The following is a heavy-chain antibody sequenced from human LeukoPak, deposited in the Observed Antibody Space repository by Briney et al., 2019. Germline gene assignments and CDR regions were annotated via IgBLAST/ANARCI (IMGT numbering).Heavy chain of an antibody. J-gene: IGHJ4*02. CDR2: ISYDGSNK. CDR3: ARDPLGYCSGGSCHWSHFDY. D-gene: IGHD2-15*01. V-gene: IGHV3-30-3*01. CDR1: GFTFSSYA. Sequence: GGSLRLSCAASGFTFSSYAMHWVRQAPGKGLEWVAVISYDGSNKYYADSVRGRFTISRDNSKNTLYLQMNSLRAEDTAVYYCARDPLGYCSGGSCHWSHFDYWGQGTLVTVSS.